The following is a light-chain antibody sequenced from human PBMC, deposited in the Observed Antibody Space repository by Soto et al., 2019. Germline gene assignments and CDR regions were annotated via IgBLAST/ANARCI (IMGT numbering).Light chain of an antibody. CDR2: DTS. CDR1: QSVSSN. V-gene: IGKV3-15*01. Sequence: EIVMTQCPGTLSVSPGESATLSCRASQSVSSNLAWYQQKPGQAPRLLIYDTSTRATGVPARFSGSGSGTEFTLTISSLQSEDFAVYYCQQYNNWPLTFGQGTKLEIK. CDR3: QQYNNWPLT. J-gene: IGKJ2*01.